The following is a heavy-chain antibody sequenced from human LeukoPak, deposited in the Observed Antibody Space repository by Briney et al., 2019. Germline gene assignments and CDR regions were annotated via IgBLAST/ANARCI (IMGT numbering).Heavy chain of an antibody. Sequence: GGSLRLSCAASGFTFDDYAMHWVRQAPGKGLEWVSLISGDGGSTYYADSVKGRFTISRDNSKNSLYLQMNSLRTEDTALYYCAKGNDYYGSGSYMDVWGKGTTVTVSS. V-gene: IGHV3-43*02. CDR2: ISGDGGST. CDR3: AKGNDYYGSGSYMDV. CDR1: GFTFDDYA. D-gene: IGHD3-10*01. J-gene: IGHJ6*03.